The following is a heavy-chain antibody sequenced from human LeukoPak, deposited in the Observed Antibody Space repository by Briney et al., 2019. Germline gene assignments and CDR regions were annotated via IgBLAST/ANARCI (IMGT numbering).Heavy chain of an antibody. V-gene: IGHV1-24*01. J-gene: IGHJ4*02. Sequence: ASVKVSCKVSGYTLTELSMHWVRQAPGKGLEWMGGFDPEDGETIYAQKFQGRVTMTEDTSTDTAYMELSSLRSEDTAVYYCARALGTHSSTCYDYWGQGTLVTVSS. CDR2: FDPEDGET. D-gene: IGHD6-13*01. CDR3: ARALGTHSSTCYDY. CDR1: GYTLTELS.